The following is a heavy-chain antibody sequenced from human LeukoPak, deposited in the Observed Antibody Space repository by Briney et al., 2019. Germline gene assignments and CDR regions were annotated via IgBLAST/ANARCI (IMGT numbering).Heavy chain of an antibody. J-gene: IGHJ5*02. CDR2: MNPNSGNT. CDR3: ARDIAGATKGGWFDT. D-gene: IGHD1-26*01. V-gene: IGHV1-8*01. Sequence: ASVKVSCKASGYTFTNYDINWVRQATGQGLGWMGWMNPNSGNTGYAQKFQGRVTMTRNTSISTAYMELSSLRSEDTALYYCARDIAGATKGGWFDTWGQGTPVTVSS. CDR1: GYTFTNYD.